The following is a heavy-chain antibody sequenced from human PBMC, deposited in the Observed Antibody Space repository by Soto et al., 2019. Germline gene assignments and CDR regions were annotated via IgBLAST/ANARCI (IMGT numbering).Heavy chain of an antibody. CDR3: ARDRGPNAG. V-gene: IGHV1-69*04. J-gene: IGHJ4*02. Sequence: QVQLVQSGAEVRELGSSVKVSCKASADTFSSFPLNWVRQAPGQGLEWMGRIIPILDIANYAQSFKGRVTITADKSTSTSYMALSSLRSEDTAVYYCARDRGPNAGWGQGTLVIVSS. CDR1: ADTFSSFP. CDR2: IIPILDIA.